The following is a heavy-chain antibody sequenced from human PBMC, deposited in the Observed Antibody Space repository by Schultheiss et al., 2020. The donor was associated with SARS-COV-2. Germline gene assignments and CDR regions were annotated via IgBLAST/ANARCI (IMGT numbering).Heavy chain of an antibody. CDR1: GGSISSSSYY. CDR3: ARAVSRSSSSYHYYGMDV. CDR2: ITHSGSA. Sequence: SETRDLTCTVSGGSISSSSYYWGWIRQPPGKGLEWIGEITHSGSANYNPSLKSRVTISVGTSKNQFSLKLTSVTAADTAVYYCARAVSRSSSSYHYYGMDVWGQGTTVTVSS. D-gene: IGHD6-6*01. V-gene: IGHV4-39*07. J-gene: IGHJ6*02.